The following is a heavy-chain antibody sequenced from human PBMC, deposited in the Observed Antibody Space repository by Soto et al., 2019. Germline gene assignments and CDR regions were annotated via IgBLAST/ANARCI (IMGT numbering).Heavy chain of an antibody. CDR3: ARTITMVRGVIIRGWFDP. D-gene: IGHD3-10*01. CDR1: GFTFSDYY. V-gene: IGHV3-11*03. J-gene: IGHJ5*02. Sequence: PGGSLRLSCAASGFTFSDYYMSWIRQAPGKGLEWVSYISSSSSYTNYADSVKGRFTISRDNAKNSLYLQMNSLRAEDTAVYYCARTITMVRGVIIRGWFDPWGQGTLVTVSS. CDR2: ISSSSSYT.